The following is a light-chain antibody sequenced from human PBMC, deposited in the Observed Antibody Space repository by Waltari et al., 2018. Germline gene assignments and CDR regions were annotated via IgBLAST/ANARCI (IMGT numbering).Light chain of an antibody. V-gene: IGLV2-14*03. CDR1: SDVGGSNY. CDR2: DVT. Sequence: QSALTQPASVSGSPGQSITISCTGSDVGGSNYVSWYQQHPGKAPQVMIYDVTDRPSGVSNRFSGSKSCDTASLTISGLQAEDEADYYCASWTDSDTLKLLFGGGTKLTVL. CDR3: ASWTDSDTLKLL. J-gene: IGLJ2*01.